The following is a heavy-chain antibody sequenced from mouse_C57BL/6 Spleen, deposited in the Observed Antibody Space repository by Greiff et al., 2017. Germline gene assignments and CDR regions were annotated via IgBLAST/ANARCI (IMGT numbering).Heavy chain of an antibody. CDR1: GFTFSSYG. CDR3: ARHEDYSKENWFAY. J-gene: IGHJ3*01. CDR2: ISSGGSYT. D-gene: IGHD2-5*01. V-gene: IGHV5-6*01. Sequence: EVQLVESGGDLVKPGGSLKLSCAASGFTFSSYGMSWVRQTPDKRLEWVATISSGGSYTYYPDSVKGRFTISRDNAKNTLYLQMSSLKSEDTAMYYCARHEDYSKENWFAYWGQGTLVTVSA.